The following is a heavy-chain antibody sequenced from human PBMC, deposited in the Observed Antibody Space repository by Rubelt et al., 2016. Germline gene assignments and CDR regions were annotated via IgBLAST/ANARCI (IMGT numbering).Heavy chain of an antibody. D-gene: IGHD3-3*01. CDR3: VKSGQITCDY. CDR2: ITNNGGST. J-gene: IGHJ4*02. Sequence: AITNNGGSTNYADSVKGRCIISRDNSKNTLYLQMSSLRPEDTAVYYCVKSGQITCDYWGQGTLVTVSS. V-gene: IGHV3-64D*06.